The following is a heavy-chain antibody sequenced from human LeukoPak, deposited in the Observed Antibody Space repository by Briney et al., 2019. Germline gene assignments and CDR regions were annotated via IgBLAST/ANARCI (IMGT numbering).Heavy chain of an antibody. V-gene: IGHV3-7*01. D-gene: IGHD3-22*01. J-gene: IGHJ4*02. Sequence: GGSLRLSCAASGFTFSSYWMSWVRQAPGKGLEWVANIKQDGSEKYYVDSVKGRFTISRDNAKNSLYLQMNSLRAEDTAVYYCARGSYYYESSGSDYYFDYWGQGTLVTVSS. CDR3: ARGSYYYESSGSDYYFDY. CDR2: IKQDGSEK. CDR1: GFTFSSYW.